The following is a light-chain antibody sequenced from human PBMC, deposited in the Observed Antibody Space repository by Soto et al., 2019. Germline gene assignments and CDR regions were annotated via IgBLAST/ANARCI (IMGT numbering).Light chain of an antibody. CDR1: SSNIGNNY. CDR2: DNN. CDR3: GTWDSSLSAVV. Sequence: QPVLTQLPSVSAAPGQKVTISCSGSSSNIGNNYVSWYQQLPGTAPKLLIYDNNKRPSGIPDRFSGSKSGTSATLGITGLQTGDEADYYCGTWDSSLSAVVFGGGTKLTVL. V-gene: IGLV1-51*01. J-gene: IGLJ2*01.